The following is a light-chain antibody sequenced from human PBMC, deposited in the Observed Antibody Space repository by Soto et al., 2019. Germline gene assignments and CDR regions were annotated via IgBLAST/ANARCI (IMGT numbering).Light chain of an antibody. CDR3: QQGASVPFT. CDR1: QNMYDY. J-gene: IGKJ4*01. CDR2: AAS. V-gene: IGKV1-39*01. Sequence: DIEMTQSPDSLSASVGDRVTITCRASQNMYDYLNWYQQKPGKAPKLQVSAASRVHSGVPSRFRGSGSGTYFTLTVTSLQREDVATYYCQQGASVPFTFGGGPRVEI.